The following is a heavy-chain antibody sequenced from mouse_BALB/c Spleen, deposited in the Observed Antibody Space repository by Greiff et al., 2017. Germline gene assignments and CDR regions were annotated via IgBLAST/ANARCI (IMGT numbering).Heavy chain of an antibody. CDR3: ARESGGYDEDGAMDY. CDR1: GFSLTSYG. D-gene: IGHD2-2*01. Sequence: QVQLKESGPGLVAPSQSLSITCTVSGFSLTSYGVHWVRQPPGKGLEWLGVIWAGGSTNYNSALMSRLSISKDNSKSQVFLKMNSLQTDDTAMYYCARESGGYDEDGAMDYWGQGTSVTVSS. V-gene: IGHV2-9*02. J-gene: IGHJ4*01. CDR2: IWAGGST.